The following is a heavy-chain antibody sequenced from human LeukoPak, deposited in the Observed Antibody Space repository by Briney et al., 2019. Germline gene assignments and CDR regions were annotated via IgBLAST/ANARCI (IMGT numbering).Heavy chain of an antibody. D-gene: IGHD5-24*01. CDR2: ISYDGSNK. V-gene: IGHV3-30*04. Sequence: GGSLRLSCAASGFTSSSYEMNWVRQAPGKGLEWVAVISYDGSNKYYADSVKGRFTISRDNSKNTLYLQMNSLRAEDTAVYYCASSTSRDGYNGAFDIWGQGTMVTVSS. CDR3: ASSTSRDGYNGAFDI. CDR1: GFTSSSYE. J-gene: IGHJ3*02.